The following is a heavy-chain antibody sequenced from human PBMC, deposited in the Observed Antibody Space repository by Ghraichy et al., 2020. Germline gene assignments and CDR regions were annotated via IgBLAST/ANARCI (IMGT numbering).Heavy chain of an antibody. D-gene: IGHD2-2*01. CDR1: GFPFDDYA. CDR3: AKDQLSYCSSPACYVMDV. V-gene: IGHV3-9*01. Sequence: GGSLRLSCAASGFPFDDYAMHWVRQAPGKGLEWVVGITWNSGIIGYADSVKGRFTISRDNAKNSLYLQMNSLRAEDTALYYCAKDQLSYCSSPACYVMDVWGQGTTVTVSS. CDR2: ITWNSGII. J-gene: IGHJ6*02.